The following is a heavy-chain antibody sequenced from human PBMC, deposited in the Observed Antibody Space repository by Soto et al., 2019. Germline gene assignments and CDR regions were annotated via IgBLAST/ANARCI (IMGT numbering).Heavy chain of an antibody. V-gene: IGHV1-46*01. D-gene: IGHD2-2*02. Sequence: QIQLVQSGAEVKKPGASVKVSCKASGYTVTSYYMHWVRQAPGQGLAWMGIINPSGGSTTYAQEVQGLLTMTRDTSTSTVYMELSSLRSEDTAMYYCARTPGYTDRNYFDYWGQGTLVTVSS. CDR1: GYTVTSYY. J-gene: IGHJ4*02. CDR3: ARTPGYTDRNYFDY. CDR2: INPSGGST.